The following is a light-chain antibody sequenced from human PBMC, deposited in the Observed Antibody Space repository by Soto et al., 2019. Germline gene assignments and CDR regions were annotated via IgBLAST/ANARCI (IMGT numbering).Light chain of an antibody. CDR1: SSDVGGYNH. J-gene: IGLJ3*02. CDR2: DVG. V-gene: IGLV2-14*03. CDR3: SSYTATRTVV. Sequence: QSALTQPASVSGSPGQSITIACTGTSSDVGGYNHVSWYQVHPGKVPRLVIYDVGIRPPAVSDRFSGSTSGNTASLTISGLQAEDEAVYYCSSYTATRTVVFGGGTKLTVL.